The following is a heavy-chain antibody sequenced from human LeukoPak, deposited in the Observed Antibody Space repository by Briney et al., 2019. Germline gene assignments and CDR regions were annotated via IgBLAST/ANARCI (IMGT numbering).Heavy chain of an antibody. V-gene: IGHV3-23*01. J-gene: IGHJ4*02. D-gene: IGHD2-15*01. CDR3: AKALSHCSGGSCYSAVDY. CDR1: GFIFSSYA. CDR2: ISGSGGST. Sequence: GGSLRLSCAASGFIFSSYAMSWVRQAPGKGLEWVSTISGSGGSTYYADSVKGRFTISRDNSKNTLYLQMNSLRAEDTAVYYCAKALSHCSGGSCYSAVDYWGQGTLVTVSS.